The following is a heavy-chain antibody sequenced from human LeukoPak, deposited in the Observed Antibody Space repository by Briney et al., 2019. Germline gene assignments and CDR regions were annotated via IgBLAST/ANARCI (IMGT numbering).Heavy chain of an antibody. CDR3: ARGRYYDILTGCYPLDY. CDR2: INPNSGGT. Sequence: ASVKVSCKASGYTFTGYYMHWVRQAPGQGLEWMGWINPNSGGTNYAQKFQGRVTMTRDTSISTAYMELSRLRSDDTAVYYCARGRYYDILTGCYPLDYWGQGTLVTVSS. J-gene: IGHJ4*02. D-gene: IGHD3-9*01. CDR1: GYTFTGYY. V-gene: IGHV1-2*02.